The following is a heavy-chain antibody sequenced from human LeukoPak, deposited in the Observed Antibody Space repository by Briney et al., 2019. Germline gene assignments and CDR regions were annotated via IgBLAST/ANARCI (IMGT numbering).Heavy chain of an antibody. V-gene: IGHV4-59*08. D-gene: IGHD3-10*01. CDR2: IYYSGST. CDR1: GGSISSYY. Sequence: PSETLSLTCTVSGGSISSYYWSWIRQPPGKGLEWIGYIYYSGSTNYNPSLKSRVTISVDTSKNQFSLKLSSVTAADTAVYYCARNGLGERKNYYYYYYMDVWGKGTTVTISS. J-gene: IGHJ6*03. CDR3: ARNGLGERKNYYYYYYMDV.